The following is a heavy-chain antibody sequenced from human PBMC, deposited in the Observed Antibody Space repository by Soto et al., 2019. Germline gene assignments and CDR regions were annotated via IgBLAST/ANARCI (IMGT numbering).Heavy chain of an antibody. CDR1: GFTFSTYG. J-gene: IGHJ4*02. CDR2: ISHDDSDK. V-gene: IGHV3-30*03. D-gene: IGHD3-10*01. CDR3: ATVMVRGVIVTHYFDY. Sequence: QVQLVESGGGVVQPGRSLRLSCAASGFTFSTYGMHCVRQAPGKWLEWVAGISHDDSDKYYGDSVKGRFTISRDNSKSTLYLQMNSLRTEDTAVYYCATVMVRGVIVTHYFDYWGQGALVTVSS.